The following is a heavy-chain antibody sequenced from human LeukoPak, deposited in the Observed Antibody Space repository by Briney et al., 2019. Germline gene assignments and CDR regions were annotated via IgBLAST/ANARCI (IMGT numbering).Heavy chain of an antibody. Sequence: SETLTLTCAVYGGSFSGYYWSWIRQPPGKGLEWIGEINHSGSTNYNPSLKSRVTISVDTSKNQFSPKLSSVTAADTAVYYCARARGYCSSTSCYTVGYYYYYGMDVWGQGTTVTVSS. J-gene: IGHJ6*02. D-gene: IGHD2-2*02. CDR2: INHSGST. CDR1: GGSFSGYY. CDR3: ARARGYCSSTSCYTVGYYYYYGMDV. V-gene: IGHV4-34*01.